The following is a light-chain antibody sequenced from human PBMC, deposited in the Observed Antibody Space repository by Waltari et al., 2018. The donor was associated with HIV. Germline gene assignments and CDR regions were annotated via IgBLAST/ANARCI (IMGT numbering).Light chain of an antibody. Sequence: EIVLTQSPVTLSLSPGERATLSCRASQSITRYLAWYQQKPGQAPRLLIYDASNRATGIPARFSGSGSGTDFTLTISSLEPEDFAVYYCQQRSNWLYTFGQGTKLEIK. J-gene: IGKJ2*01. CDR2: DAS. CDR1: QSITRY. CDR3: QQRSNWLYT. V-gene: IGKV3-11*01.